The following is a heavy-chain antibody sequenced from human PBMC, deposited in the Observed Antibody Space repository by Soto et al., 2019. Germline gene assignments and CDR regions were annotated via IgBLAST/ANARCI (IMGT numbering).Heavy chain of an antibody. CDR2: ISSSSSYT. CDR1: GFTFSDYY. CDR3: ARVRDCYNRNNWFDP. J-gene: IGHJ5*02. Sequence: LRLSCAASGFTFSDYYMSWIRQAPGKGLEWVSYISSSSSYTNYADSVKGRFTISRDNAKNSLYLQMNSLRAEDTAVYYCARVRDCYNRNNWFDPWGQGTLVTVSS. D-gene: IGHD2-21*01. V-gene: IGHV3-11*06.